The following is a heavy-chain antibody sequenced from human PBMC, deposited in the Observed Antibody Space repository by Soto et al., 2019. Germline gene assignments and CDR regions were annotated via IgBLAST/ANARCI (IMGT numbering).Heavy chain of an antibody. CDR3: ARRDKSYGLVY. J-gene: IGHJ4*02. Sequence: QVQLQQWGAGLLKPTETLSLTCAVYGGSFSGYYWSWIRQPPGKGLEWIGEIYHSGSTKYSPSLKRRDTISVDTHKNQYALKLSSVTAADTAVYYCARRDKSYGLVYWGQGALVTVSS. CDR1: GGSFSGYY. D-gene: IGHD5-18*01. CDR2: IYHSGST. V-gene: IGHV4-34*01.